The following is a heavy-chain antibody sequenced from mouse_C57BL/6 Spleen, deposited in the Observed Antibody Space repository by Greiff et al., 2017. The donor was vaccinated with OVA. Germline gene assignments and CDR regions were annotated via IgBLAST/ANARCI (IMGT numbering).Heavy chain of an antibody. CDR1: GYTFTDYY. V-gene: IGHV1-19*01. CDR2: INPYNGGT. Sequence: VQLQQSGPVLVKPGASVKMSCKASGYTFTDYYMNWVKQSHGKSLEWIGVINPYNGGTSYNQKFKGKATLTVDKSSSTAYMELNSLTSEDSAVYYCASYDYDRSPNTYWSQGTLVTVSA. CDR3: ASYDYDRSPNTY. J-gene: IGHJ3*01. D-gene: IGHD2-4*01.